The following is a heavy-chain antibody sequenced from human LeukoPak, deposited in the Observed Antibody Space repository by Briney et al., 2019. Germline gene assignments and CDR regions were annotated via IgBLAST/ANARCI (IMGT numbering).Heavy chain of an antibody. Sequence: ASVKVSCKASGYTFIIYEIQWVRQAPGQGLEWVGWMRPRYGNTAYAQSFQGRVTITRDTSIDTVYMELSGLRSEDTAVYYCARVGAGEGGIDYWAQGTLSTVSS. J-gene: IGHJ4*02. CDR1: GYTFIIYE. CDR3: ARVGAGEGGIDY. CDR2: MRPRYGNT. D-gene: IGHD3-10*01. V-gene: IGHV1-8*03.